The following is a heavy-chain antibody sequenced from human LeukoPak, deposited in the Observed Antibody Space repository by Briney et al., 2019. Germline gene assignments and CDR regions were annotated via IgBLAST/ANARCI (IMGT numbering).Heavy chain of an antibody. V-gene: IGHV3-11*05. D-gene: IGHD3-10*01. Sequence: GGSLRLSCAASGFTFSDYYMSWIRQAPGKGLEWVSYISSSSSYTNYADSVMGRFTISRDNAKNSLYLQMNSLRAEDTAVYYCARVWYYYGSGSSGFDYWGQGTLVTVSS. CDR3: ARVWYYYGSGSSGFDY. J-gene: IGHJ4*02. CDR1: GFTFSDYY. CDR2: ISSSSSYT.